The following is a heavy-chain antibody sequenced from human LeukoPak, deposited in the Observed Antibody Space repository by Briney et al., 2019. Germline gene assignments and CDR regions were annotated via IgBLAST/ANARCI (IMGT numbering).Heavy chain of an antibody. CDR3: ARARGYISGYDAFDI. CDR1: GFTVSSNY. CDR2: IYSGGST. Sequence: GGSLRLSCEASGFTVSSNYMSWVRQAPGKGLEWVSLIYSGGSTYYADSVKGRFTISRHNSKNTLYLQMNSLRAEDTAVYYCARARGYISGYDAFDIWGQGTMVTVSS. J-gene: IGHJ3*02. V-gene: IGHV3-53*04. D-gene: IGHD5-18*01.